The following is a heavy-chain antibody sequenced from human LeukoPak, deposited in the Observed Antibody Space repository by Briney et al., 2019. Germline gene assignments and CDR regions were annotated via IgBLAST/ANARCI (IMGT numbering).Heavy chain of an antibody. CDR1: GFTFGNYV. Sequence: GGSLRLSCAASGFTFGNYVIHWVRQAPGKGLEWLAVISYDGTNKYYADSVKGRFTISRDHSQSTVDLQMNTLRGADTAVYYCVRSPTYYNMDVWGKGTTVTV. CDR2: ISYDGTNK. CDR3: VRSPTYYNMDV. J-gene: IGHJ6*03. V-gene: IGHV3-30-3*01.